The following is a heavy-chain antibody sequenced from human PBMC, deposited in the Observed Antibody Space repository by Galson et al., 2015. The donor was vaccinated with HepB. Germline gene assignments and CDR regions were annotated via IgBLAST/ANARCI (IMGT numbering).Heavy chain of an antibody. Sequence: SLRLSCAASRFSFSNYAMSWVRQAPGKGLEWVSGVSGGGGDTFYADSVKGRFTISRDNSKNTLFLQMSRLRVDDTALYYCATRSLSDSYSSYHYGMDVWGQGATVIVSS. CDR3: ATRSLSDSYSSYHYGMDV. CDR2: VSGGGGDT. D-gene: IGHD2-21*01. J-gene: IGHJ6*02. CDR1: RFSFSNYA. V-gene: IGHV3-23*01.